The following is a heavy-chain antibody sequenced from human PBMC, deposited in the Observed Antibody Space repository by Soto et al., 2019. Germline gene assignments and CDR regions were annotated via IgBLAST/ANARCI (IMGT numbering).Heavy chain of an antibody. V-gene: IGHV1-69*13. D-gene: IGHD2-2*01. CDR2: IIPIFGTA. CDR1: GGTFSSYA. CDR3: ARGNCSSTSCYHWFDP. J-gene: IGHJ5*02. Sequence: SVKVSCKASGGTFSSYAISWVRQAPGQGLEWMGGIIPIFGTANYAQKFQGRVTITADESTSTAYMELSSLRTEDTAVYYCARGNCSSTSCYHWFDPWGQGTLVTVSS.